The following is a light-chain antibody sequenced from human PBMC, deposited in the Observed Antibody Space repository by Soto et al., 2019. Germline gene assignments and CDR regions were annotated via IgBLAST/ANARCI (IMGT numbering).Light chain of an antibody. Sequence: EVILTQFPATLSMSPGESATLSCRASENIRTSLAWYQHRPGQPPRLLIFDAFNRATGIPPGISGGGSGTDFTLTIRGLEPEDFAVYYCQQLASWPPFTFVGGTKVEIK. J-gene: IGKJ4*01. CDR1: ENIRTS. CDR2: DAF. CDR3: QQLASWPPFT. V-gene: IGKV3-11*01.